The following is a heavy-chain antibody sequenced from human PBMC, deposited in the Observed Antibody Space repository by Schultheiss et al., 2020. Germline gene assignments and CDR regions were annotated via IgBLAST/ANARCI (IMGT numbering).Heavy chain of an antibody. CDR3: ARVGGTYCSGGSCYNSHYYYGMDV. V-gene: IGHV3-21*01. D-gene: IGHD2-15*01. CDR1: GFTFSNSD. Sequence: GESLKISCAASGFTFSNSDMNWVHQAPGKGLEWVSAISGSGGSTYYADSVKGRFTISRDNANNSLYLQMNSLRVEDTAVYYCARVGGTYCSGGSCYNSHYYYGMDVWGPGTTVTVPS. J-gene: IGHJ6*02. CDR2: ISGSGGST.